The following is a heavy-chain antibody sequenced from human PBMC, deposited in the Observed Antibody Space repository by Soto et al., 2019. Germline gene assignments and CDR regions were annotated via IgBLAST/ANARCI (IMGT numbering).Heavy chain of an antibody. Sequence: EVQLVESGGGLVQPGGSLRLSCAASGFTVSSNYMSWVREAPGKGLEWVSVIYSGGSTYYGDSVKVRFSISRDNSKNTLYLQMNSRSAEDSAVYYCAITKYDSSGYYFGYWGQGTLVTVSS. CDR3: AITKYDSSGYYFGY. D-gene: IGHD3-22*01. J-gene: IGHJ4*02. CDR1: GFTVSSNY. V-gene: IGHV3-66*01. CDR2: IYSGGST.